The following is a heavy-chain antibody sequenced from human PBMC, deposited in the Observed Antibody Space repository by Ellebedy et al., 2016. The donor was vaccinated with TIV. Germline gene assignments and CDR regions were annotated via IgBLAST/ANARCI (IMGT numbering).Heavy chain of an antibody. CDR2: INAGNGNT. D-gene: IGHD6-13*01. V-gene: IGHV1-3*01. CDR3: ARGEAAAGMYYYYGMDV. J-gene: IGHJ6*02. CDR1: GYTFTSYA. Sequence: AASVKVSCKASGYTFTSYALHWARQAPGQRLEWMGWINAGNGNTKYSQKFQGRVTITRDTSASTAYMELSSLRSEDTAVYYCARGEAAAGMYYYYGMDVWGQGTTVTVSS.